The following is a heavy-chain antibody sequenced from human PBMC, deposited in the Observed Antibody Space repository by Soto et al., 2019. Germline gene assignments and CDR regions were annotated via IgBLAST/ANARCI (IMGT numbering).Heavy chain of an antibody. D-gene: IGHD6-19*01. Sequence: APLKLACKASGYTFTSYYMHWVRQTTEQGLEWMGIINPSGGSTSYAQKFQGRVTMTRDTSTSTVYMELSSLRSEDTAVYYCARDHFYSSGWYHGMDVWGQGTTVTVSS. CDR3: ARDHFYSSGWYHGMDV. CDR2: INPSGGST. J-gene: IGHJ6*02. V-gene: IGHV1-46*01. CDR1: GYTFTSYY.